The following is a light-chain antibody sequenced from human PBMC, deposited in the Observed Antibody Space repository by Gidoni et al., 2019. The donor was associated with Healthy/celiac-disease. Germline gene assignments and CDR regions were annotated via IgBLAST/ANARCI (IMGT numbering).Light chain of an antibody. Sequence: EIVLTQSPGTLSLSPGERATLSCRASQSVSSSYLAWYQQKPGQAPRLLIYGASSRATGIPDRFSGSGSGTDFTLIISRLEPEDVAVYYCQQYGSSQYTFGQXTKLEIK. J-gene: IGKJ2*01. V-gene: IGKV3-20*01. CDR1: QSVSSSY. CDR3: QQYGSSQYT. CDR2: GAS.